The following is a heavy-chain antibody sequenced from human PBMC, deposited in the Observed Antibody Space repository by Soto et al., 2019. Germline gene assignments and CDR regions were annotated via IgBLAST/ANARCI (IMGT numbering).Heavy chain of an antibody. Sequence: GGSLRLSCAASGFTFSSYWMHWVRQAPGKGLVWVSRINSDGSSTSYADSVKGRFTISRDNAKNTLYLQMNSLRAEDTAVYYCAREPPRAYYYDSSGYPYYYYYGMDVWGQGTTVTVS. D-gene: IGHD3-22*01. J-gene: IGHJ6*02. CDR2: INSDGSST. CDR3: AREPPRAYYYDSSGYPYYYYYGMDV. V-gene: IGHV3-74*01. CDR1: GFTFSSYW.